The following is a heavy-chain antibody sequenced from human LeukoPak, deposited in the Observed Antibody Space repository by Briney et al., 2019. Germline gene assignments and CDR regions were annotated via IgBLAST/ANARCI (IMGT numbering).Heavy chain of an antibody. CDR2: IKQDGSEI. CDR1: GFIFTSFW. V-gene: IGHV3-7*03. CDR3: ARQAATMGRYFFDY. D-gene: IGHD2-2*01. Sequence: AGRSLRLSCAASGFIFTSFWMSWVRQAPGKGLEWVANIKQDGSEIYYVDSVKGRFTISRDNAKNSLYLQMNSLRAEDTAMYYCARQAATMGRYFFDYWGQGTLLTVSS. J-gene: IGHJ4*02.